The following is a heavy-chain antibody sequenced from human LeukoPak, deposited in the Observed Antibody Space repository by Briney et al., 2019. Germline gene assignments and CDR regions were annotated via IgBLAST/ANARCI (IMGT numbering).Heavy chain of an antibody. Sequence: APVKVSCKASGYTFTGYYMHWVRQAPGQGLEWMGWINPNSGGTNYAQKFQGRVTMTRDTSISTAYMELSRLRSDDTAVYYCARAYDSSGYLFFDYWGQGTLVTVSS. D-gene: IGHD3-22*01. J-gene: IGHJ4*02. CDR3: ARAYDSSGYLFFDY. CDR1: GYTFTGYY. CDR2: INPNSGGT. V-gene: IGHV1-2*02.